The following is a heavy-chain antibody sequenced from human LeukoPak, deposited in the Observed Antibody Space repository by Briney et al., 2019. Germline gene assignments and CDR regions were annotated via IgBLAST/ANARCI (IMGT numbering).Heavy chain of an antibody. CDR1: GGSISSDSYY. J-gene: IGHJ4*02. CDR2: IYTSGST. D-gene: IGHD3-16*01. CDR3: ARELWDYIWDRLLFDY. V-gene: IGHV4-61*02. Sequence: PSETLSLTCTVSGGSISSDSYYWSWIRQPAGKGLEWIGRIYTSGSTNYNPSLKSRVTISVDTSKNQFSLKLSSVTAADTAVYYCARELWDYIWDRLLFDYWGQGTLVTVSS.